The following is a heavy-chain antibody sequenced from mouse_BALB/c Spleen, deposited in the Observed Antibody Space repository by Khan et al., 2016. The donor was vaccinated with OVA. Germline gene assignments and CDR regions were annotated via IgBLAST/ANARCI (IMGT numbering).Heavy chain of an antibody. CDR2: INTYTGEP. Sequence: QIQLVQSGPELKKPGETVKISCKASGYTFTNYGMNWVKQAPGKGVKWMGWINTYTGEPTYADDFKGRFAFSLETSANTAYLQINNLKNEDTATYFCARSASYWFFDVWGAGPTVTVSS. CDR1: GYTFTNYG. J-gene: IGHJ1*01. D-gene: IGHD6-1*01. V-gene: IGHV9-3-1*01. CDR3: ARSASYWFFDV.